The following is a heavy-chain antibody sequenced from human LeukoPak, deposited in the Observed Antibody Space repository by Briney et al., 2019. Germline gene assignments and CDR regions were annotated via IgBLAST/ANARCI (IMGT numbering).Heavy chain of an antibody. V-gene: IGHV1-46*01. CDR1: GYTFTSYY. CDR3: ARGRGSGSYYNDNGDAFDI. Sequence: GASVKVSCKASGYTFTSYYMHWVRQAPGQGLEWMGIINPSGGSTSYAQKFQGRVTMTRDTSTSTVYMELSSLRSEDTAVYYCARGRGSGSYYNDNGDAFDIWGQGTMVTVSS. J-gene: IGHJ3*02. CDR2: INPSGGST. D-gene: IGHD3-10*01.